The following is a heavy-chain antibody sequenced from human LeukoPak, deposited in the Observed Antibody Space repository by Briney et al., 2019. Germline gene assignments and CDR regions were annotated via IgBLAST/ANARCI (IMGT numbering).Heavy chain of an antibody. J-gene: IGHJ4*02. Sequence: GGSLRLSCAASGFTFSSYSMNWVRQAPGKGLEWVSPISSSSSYIYYADSVKGRFTISRDNAKNSLYLQMHRLRAEDTVVYYRAKVAFCSGGTCYKYFGHWGPGTLGNGFS. CDR3: AKVAFCSGGTCYKYFGH. CDR2: ISSSSSYI. CDR1: GFTFSSYS. V-gene: IGHV3-21*01. D-gene: IGHD2-15*01.